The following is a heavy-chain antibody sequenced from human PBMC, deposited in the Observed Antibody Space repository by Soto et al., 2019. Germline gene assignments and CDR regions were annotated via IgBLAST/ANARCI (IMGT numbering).Heavy chain of an antibody. CDR3: VPAAIRAFDY. D-gene: IGHD2-2*01. J-gene: IGHJ4*02. CDR1: GFTFSSYW. CDR2: INSDGSST. V-gene: IGHV3-74*01. Sequence: GGSLRLSCAASGFTFSSYWMHWVRQAPGKGLVWVSRINSDGSSTSYADSVKGRLTISRDNAKNTLYLQMNSLRAEDTAVYYCVPAAIRAFDYWGQGTLVAVSS.